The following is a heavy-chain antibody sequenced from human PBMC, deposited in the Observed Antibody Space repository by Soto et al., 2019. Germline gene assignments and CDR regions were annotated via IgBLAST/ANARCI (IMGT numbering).Heavy chain of an antibody. V-gene: IGHV3-30-3*01. Sequence: QVQLVESGGGVVQPGRSLRLSCAASGFTFSSYAMHWVRQAPGKGLEWVAVISYAGSNKYYADSVKGRFTISRDNSKNTLYLQMKSLRAEETAADYGATTGGGPTVTTYYYYYCMDVWGQGTTVTVSS. CDR3: ATTGGGPTVTTYYYYYCMDV. J-gene: IGHJ6*02. D-gene: IGHD4-17*01. CDR1: GFTFSSYA. CDR2: ISYAGSNK.